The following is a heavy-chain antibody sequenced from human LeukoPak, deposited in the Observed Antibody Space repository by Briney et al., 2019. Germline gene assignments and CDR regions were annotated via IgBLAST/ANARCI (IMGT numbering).Heavy chain of an antibody. V-gene: IGHV4-30-2*01. CDR1: GGSISSGGYS. Sequence: SETLSLTCAVSGGSISSGGYSWSWIRQPPGKGLEWIGYIYHSGSTHYNPSLKSRVTISVDTSKNQFSLKLSSVTAADTAVYYCASRMMTFGGVIRYDAFDIWGQGTMVTVSS. D-gene: IGHD3-16*02. J-gene: IGHJ3*02. CDR3: ASRMMTFGGVIRYDAFDI. CDR2: IYHSGST.